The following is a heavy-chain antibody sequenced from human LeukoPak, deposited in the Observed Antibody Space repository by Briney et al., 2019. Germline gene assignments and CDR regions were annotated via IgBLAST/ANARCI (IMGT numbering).Heavy chain of an antibody. V-gene: IGHV1-69*13. J-gene: IGHJ6*04. Sequence: SVKVSCKASGGTFSSYAISWVRQAPGQGLEWMGGVIPIFGTANYAQKFQGRVTITADESTSTAYMELSSLRSEDTAVYYCARDRRHWSGGMDVWGKGTTVTVSS. D-gene: IGHD2-8*02. CDR3: ARDRRHWSGGMDV. CDR2: VIPIFGTA. CDR1: GGTFSSYA.